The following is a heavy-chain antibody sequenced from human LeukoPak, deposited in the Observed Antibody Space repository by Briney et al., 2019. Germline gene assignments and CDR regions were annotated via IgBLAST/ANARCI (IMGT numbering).Heavy chain of an antibody. J-gene: IGHJ4*02. CDR2: ISYDGSNK. D-gene: IGHD3-10*01. CDR1: GFTFSSYA. CDR3: ARALLWFGELDY. V-gene: IGHV3-30-3*01. Sequence: GGSLRLSCVASGFTFSSYAMHWIRQAPGKGLEWVAVISYDGSNKYYADSVKGRFTISRDNSKNTLYLQMNSLRAEDTAVYYCARALLWFGELDYWGQGTLVTVSS.